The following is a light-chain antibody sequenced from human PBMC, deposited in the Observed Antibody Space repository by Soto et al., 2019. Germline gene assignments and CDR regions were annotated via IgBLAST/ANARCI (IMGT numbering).Light chain of an antibody. CDR1: QSVSSSY. CDR2: GAS. V-gene: IGKV3-20*01. J-gene: IGKJ1*01. CDR3: QQYGSSLRT. Sequence: EIVLTQSPGTLSLSPGERATLSCRASQSVSSSYLAWYQQKPGQAPRLLIYGASSRATGIPERFSGSGSGKDFPFTIRRLEPEDFAVYYCQQYGSSLRTFGQGTKGDIK.